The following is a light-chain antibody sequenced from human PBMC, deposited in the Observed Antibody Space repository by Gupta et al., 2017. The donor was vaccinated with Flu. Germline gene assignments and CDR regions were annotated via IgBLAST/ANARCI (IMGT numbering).Light chain of an antibody. J-gene: IGKJ4*01. Sequence: DVQLTQSSSSLSAFVGDRVTITCRASQTIRDYVNWYQQKPGEAPKLLISAASNLQGGVPPRFSGSGSGTEFTLTISRLQYEDLATYYCQQGDSTPLTFGGGTKVEI. CDR2: AAS. V-gene: IGKV1-39*01. CDR1: QTIRDY. CDR3: QQGDSTPLT.